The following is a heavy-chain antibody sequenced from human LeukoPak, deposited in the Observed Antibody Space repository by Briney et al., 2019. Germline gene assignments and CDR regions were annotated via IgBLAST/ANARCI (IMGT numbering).Heavy chain of an antibody. CDR2: INPKSGVT. Sequence: ASVKVSCKASGYTFSDYYIHWVRQAPGQGLEWMAWINPKSGVTKYAEKFQGRVTMTRDTSISTAYMEMSSPRNDDTAVYYCARDRQWLVLVYWGRGTLVTVSS. CDR1: GYTFSDYY. D-gene: IGHD6-19*01. J-gene: IGHJ4*02. CDR3: ARDRQWLVLVY. V-gene: IGHV1-2*02.